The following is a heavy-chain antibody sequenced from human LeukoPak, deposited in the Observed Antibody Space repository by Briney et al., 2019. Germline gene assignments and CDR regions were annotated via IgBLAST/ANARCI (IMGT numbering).Heavy chain of an antibody. CDR1: GFTFDNYA. J-gene: IGHJ4*02. CDR3: ARDIFSVAGPDLDC. CDR2: ISWDSGSI. Sequence: GWSLRLSCAASGFTFDNYAMHWVRQTPGKGLEWVSGISWDSGSINYADSVKGRFTISRDNAKNCLFLQMDSLRTEDTALYYCARDIFSVAGPDLDCWGQGTQVTVSS. D-gene: IGHD6-19*01. V-gene: IGHV3-9*01.